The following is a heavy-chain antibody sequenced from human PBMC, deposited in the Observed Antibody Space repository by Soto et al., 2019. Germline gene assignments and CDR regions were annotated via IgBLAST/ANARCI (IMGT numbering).Heavy chain of an antibody. J-gene: IGHJ6*03. CDR1: GYTFTSYG. CDR2: ISAYNGNT. D-gene: IGHD3-10*01. V-gene: IGHV1-18*01. CDR3: ARFGVAGSYYYYYMDV. Sequence: GASVKVSCKASGYTFTSYGISWVRQAPGQGLEWMGWISAYNGNTNYAQKLQGRVTMTTDTSTSTAYMELRSLRSDDTAVYYCARFGVAGSYYYYYMDVWGKGTTVTVSS.